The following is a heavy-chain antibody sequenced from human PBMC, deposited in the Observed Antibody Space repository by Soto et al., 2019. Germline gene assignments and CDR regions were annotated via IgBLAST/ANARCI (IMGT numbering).Heavy chain of an antibody. CDR2: IKQDGSEK. Sequence: GGSLRLSCASSGFTFISYWMSWVRQAPGKGLEWVANIKQDGSEKYYVDSVKGRFTISRDNAKNSLYLQMNSLRAEDTAVYYCARDRGTLQTEYYYYGMDVWGQGTTVTVSS. V-gene: IGHV3-7*03. J-gene: IGHJ6*02. D-gene: IGHD1-1*01. CDR3: ARDRGTLQTEYYYYGMDV. CDR1: GFTFISYW.